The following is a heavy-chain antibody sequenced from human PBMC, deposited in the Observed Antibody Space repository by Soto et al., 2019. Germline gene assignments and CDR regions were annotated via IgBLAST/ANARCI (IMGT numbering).Heavy chain of an antibody. J-gene: IGHJ6*02. D-gene: IGHD4-4*01. CDR2: INPSGGST. Sequence: ASVKVSCKASGGTFSSYAISWVRQAPGQGLKWMGIINPSGGSTSYAQKFQGRIVMTRDTSTSTVYMELSSLRSEDTAVYYCAREVSMATVNPPYYFGMDVWGQGTTVTVSS. CDR1: GGTFSSYA. V-gene: IGHV1-46*01. CDR3: AREVSMATVNPPYYFGMDV.